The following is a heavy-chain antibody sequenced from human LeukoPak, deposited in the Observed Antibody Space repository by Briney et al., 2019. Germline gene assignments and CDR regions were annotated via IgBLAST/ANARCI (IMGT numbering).Heavy chain of an antibody. D-gene: IGHD3-22*01. CDR3: ARSHYYDSSGSKNNWFDP. CDR1: GGSFSGYY. CDR2: INHSGST. V-gene: IGHV4-34*01. J-gene: IGHJ5*02. Sequence: PSETLSLTCAVYGGSFSGYYWSWLCQPPGKGLEWIGEINHSGSTNSNPSLKSRVTISVDTSKNQFSLKLSSVTAADTALYYCARSHYYDSSGSKNNWFDPWGQGTLVTVSS.